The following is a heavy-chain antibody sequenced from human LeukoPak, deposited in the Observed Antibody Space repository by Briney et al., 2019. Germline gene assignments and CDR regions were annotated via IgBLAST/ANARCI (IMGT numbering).Heavy chain of an antibody. CDR3: ASNDLDYSNNNREFDH. V-gene: IGHV1-3*01. Sequence: ASVKVSCKASGYTFTTYAIHWVRQAPGQRLEWMGWLNVGNGNTKYSQKFQDRVTITRDTSASTAYMELSSLRSEDTAVYYCASNDLDYSNNNREFDHWGQGTLVTVSS. CDR1: GYTFTTYA. D-gene: IGHD4-11*01. CDR2: LNVGNGNT. J-gene: IGHJ4*02.